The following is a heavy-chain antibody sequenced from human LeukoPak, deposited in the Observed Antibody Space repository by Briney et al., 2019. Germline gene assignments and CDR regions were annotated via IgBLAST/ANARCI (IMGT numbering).Heavy chain of an antibody. V-gene: IGHV3-74*01. Sequence: GRSLRLSCAASGFTFSSYLMHWVRQAPGKGLVWVSRINSDGSDTGYADSVKGRFTISRDNAKNTLHLQMNSLRAEDTAVYYCARGSSFGYWGQGTLVTVSS. D-gene: IGHD3-10*01. CDR2: INSDGSDT. J-gene: IGHJ4*02. CDR1: GFTFSSYL. CDR3: ARGSSFGY.